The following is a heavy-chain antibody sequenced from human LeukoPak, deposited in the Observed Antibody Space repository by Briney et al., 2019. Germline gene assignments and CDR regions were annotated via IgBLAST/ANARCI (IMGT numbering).Heavy chain of an antibody. CDR1: GGSISSYY. D-gene: IGHD2/OR15-2a*01. Sequence: SATLSLTCTVSGGSISSYYWSWIRQPPGKGLEWIGYIYSSGSTNYTPSLKSRVIISLDTSKSQLSLKLSSVTAADTAVYYCARSFSARMFFDYWGQGSLVTVSS. CDR3: ARSFSARMFFDY. V-gene: IGHV4-59*01. CDR2: IYSSGST. J-gene: IGHJ4*02.